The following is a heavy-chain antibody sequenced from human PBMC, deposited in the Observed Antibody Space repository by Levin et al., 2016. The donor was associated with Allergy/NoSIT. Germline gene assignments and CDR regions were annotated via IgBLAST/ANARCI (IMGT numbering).Heavy chain of an antibody. J-gene: IGHJ4*02. V-gene: IGHV4-34*01. CDR3: AREPYSSSWYGFFDY. Sequence: GSLRLSCAVYGGSFSGYYWSWIRQPPGKGLEWIGEIYHSGSTNYNPSLKSRVTISVDKSKNQFSLKLSSVTAADTAVYYCAREPYSSSWYGFFDYWGQGTLVTVSS. CDR1: GGSFSGYY. CDR2: IYHSGST. D-gene: IGHD6-13*01.